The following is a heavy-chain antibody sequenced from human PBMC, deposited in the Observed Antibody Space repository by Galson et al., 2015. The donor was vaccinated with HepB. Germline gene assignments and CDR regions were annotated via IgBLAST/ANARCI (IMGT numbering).Heavy chain of an antibody. V-gene: IGHV4-39*01. CDR1: GGSITNTNSY. D-gene: IGHD5-18*01. J-gene: IGHJ4*02. CDR3: AKEYNYGYGDY. CDR2: ILYSGSA. Sequence: SETLSLTCTVSGGSITNTNSYWAWIRQPPGNGLAWIGNILYSGSAHYTPSLKSRVTISANPSKNQFPLRLNSVTAADTAVYFCAKEYNYGYGDYWGQGTLVTVSS.